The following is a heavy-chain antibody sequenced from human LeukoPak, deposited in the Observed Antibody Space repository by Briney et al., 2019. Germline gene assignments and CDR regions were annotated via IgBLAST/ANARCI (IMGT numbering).Heavy chain of an antibody. Sequence: SETLSLTCAVYGGSSNGYYWSWIRQPPGKVLEWIGEINHSGSTNYNPSLKSRVTISVDTSKNQFSLKLSSVTAADTAVYYCARFRHYDYVWGSYRYRNDAFDIWGQGTMVTVSS. CDR3: ARFRHYDYVWGSYRYRNDAFDI. CDR1: GGSSNGYY. J-gene: IGHJ3*02. CDR2: INHSGST. D-gene: IGHD3-16*02. V-gene: IGHV4-34*01.